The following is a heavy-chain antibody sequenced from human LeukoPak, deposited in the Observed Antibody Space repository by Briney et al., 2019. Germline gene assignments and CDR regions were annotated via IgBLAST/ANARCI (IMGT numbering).Heavy chain of an antibody. D-gene: IGHD3-10*01. Sequence: PGGSLRLSCAASGFTVSNSYMSWVRQAPGKGLEWVSVIYSSGSTYCADSVKGRFTISRDNSKNTMYLQMNSLRAEDTAVYYCARGEYYYYYYMDVWGRGTTVTVSS. CDR3: ARGEYYYYYYMDV. J-gene: IGHJ6*03. CDR1: GFTVSNSY. CDR2: IYSSGST. V-gene: IGHV3-66*02.